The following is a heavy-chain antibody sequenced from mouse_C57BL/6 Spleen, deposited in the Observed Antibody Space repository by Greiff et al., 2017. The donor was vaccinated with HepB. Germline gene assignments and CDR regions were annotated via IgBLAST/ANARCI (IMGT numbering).Heavy chain of an antibody. D-gene: IGHD2-5*01. CDR1: GYTFTSYW. CDR3: ARGGDYSNFDY. V-gene: IGHV1-69*01. CDR2: IDPSDSYT. J-gene: IGHJ2*01. Sequence: QVQLQQPGAELVMPGASVKLSCKASGYTFTSYWMHWVKQRPGQGLEWIGEIDPSDSYTNYNQKFKGKSTLTVDKSSSTAYMQLSSLTSEDSEVYYCARGGDYSNFDYWGQGTTLTVSS.